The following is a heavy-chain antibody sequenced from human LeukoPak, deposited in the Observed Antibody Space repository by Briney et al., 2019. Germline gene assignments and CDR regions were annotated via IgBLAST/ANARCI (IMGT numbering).Heavy chain of an antibody. CDR3: AKDILPAATYMDV. Sequence: PGGSLRLSRAASGFTFSSYGMHWVRQAPGKGLEWVAVISYDGSNKYYADSVKGRFTISRDNSKNTLYLQMNSLRAEDTAVYYCAKDILPAATYMDVWGKGTTVTVSS. V-gene: IGHV3-30*18. CDR1: GFTFSSYG. CDR2: ISYDGSNK. J-gene: IGHJ6*03. D-gene: IGHD2-2*01.